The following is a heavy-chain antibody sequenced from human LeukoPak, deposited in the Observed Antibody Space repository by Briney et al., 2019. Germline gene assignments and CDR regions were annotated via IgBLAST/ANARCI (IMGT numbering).Heavy chain of an antibody. Sequence: SETLSLTCTVSGASISSGDYFWTWIRQPPGKGLEWIGYIFDSGRTDFNPSLKSRVTISVDRSKNQFSLRLSSVTAADTAVYYCANADRFCSGSCHVPDAFDFWGQGTMVTVSS. V-gene: IGHV4-30-2*01. CDR1: GASISSGDYF. CDR3: ANADRFCSGSCHVPDAFDF. CDR2: IFDSGRT. D-gene: IGHD2-15*01. J-gene: IGHJ3*01.